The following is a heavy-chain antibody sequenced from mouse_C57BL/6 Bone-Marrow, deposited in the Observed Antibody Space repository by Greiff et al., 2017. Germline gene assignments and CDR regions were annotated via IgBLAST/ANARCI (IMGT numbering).Heavy chain of an antibody. V-gene: IGHV5-4*03. CDR2: ISDGGSYT. CDR1: GFTFSSYA. CDR3: ASSLAY. J-gene: IGHJ3*01. Sequence: EVKLVESGGGLVKPGGSLKLSCAASGFTFSSYAMSWVRQTPETRLEWVAPISDGGSYTSYPDNVKGRFTISRDNAKNNLYLQMSHLKSEDTAMYYCASSLAYWGQGTLVTVSA.